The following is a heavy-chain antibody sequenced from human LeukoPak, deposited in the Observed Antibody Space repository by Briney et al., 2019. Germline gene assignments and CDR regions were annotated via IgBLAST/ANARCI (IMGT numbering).Heavy chain of an antibody. J-gene: IGHJ6*03. CDR3: ARLQQGGTYYYYYYMDV. CDR2: IRYDGSNK. V-gene: IGHV3-30*02. D-gene: IGHD4-11*01. CDR1: GFTFSSYG. Sequence: GGSLRLSCAASGFTFSSYGMHWVRQAPGKGLEWVAFIRYDGSNKYYADSVKGRFTISRDNSKNTLYLQMNSLRAEDTAVYYCARLQQGGTYYYYYYMDVWGKGTTVTVSS.